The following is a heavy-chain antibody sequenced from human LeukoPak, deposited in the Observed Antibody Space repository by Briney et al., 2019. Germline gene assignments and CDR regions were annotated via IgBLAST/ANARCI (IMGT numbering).Heavy chain of an antibody. CDR2: INPHNGDT. Sequence: ASVKVSCKASGYTFIGYYLHWVRQAPGQGLEWMGWINPHNGDTNYAQKFQGRVTMTRDTSITTAYMELSRLKSDDTAVYYCATVRDIVVGGGPYFFDYWGQGTLVTVSS. J-gene: IGHJ4*02. CDR3: ATVRDIVVGGGPYFFDY. V-gene: IGHV1-2*02. CDR1: GYTFIGYY. D-gene: IGHD2-15*01.